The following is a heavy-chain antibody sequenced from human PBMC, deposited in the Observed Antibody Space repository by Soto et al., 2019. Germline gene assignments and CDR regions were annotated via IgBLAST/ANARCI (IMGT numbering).Heavy chain of an antibody. CDR2: IYYSGST. CDR3: ARLGGYYQAFDQ. V-gene: IGHV4-59*08. J-gene: IGHJ4*02. D-gene: IGHD3-22*01. Sequence: SETLSLTCTASGGSINTYYWSWFRQPPGKGLEWIGYIYYSGSTTYNPSLKSRVTISVDTSKNQFSLKLNSVTAADTAVYYCARLGGYYQAFDQWGQGSLVTVS. CDR1: GGSINTYY.